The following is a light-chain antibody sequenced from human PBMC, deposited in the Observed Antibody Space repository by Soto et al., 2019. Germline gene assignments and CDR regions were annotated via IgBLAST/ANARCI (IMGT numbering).Light chain of an antibody. V-gene: IGKV3-20*01. CDR1: QSVSSSY. CDR3: QQYGSSPWT. Sequence: EIVLTQSPGTLYLSPGERATLSCRASQSVSSSYLAWYQQKPGQAPRLLIYGASSRATGIPDRFSGSGSGTDFTLPISRLEPEDFAVYYCQQYGSSPWTFGQGTRWKSN. J-gene: IGKJ1*01. CDR2: GAS.